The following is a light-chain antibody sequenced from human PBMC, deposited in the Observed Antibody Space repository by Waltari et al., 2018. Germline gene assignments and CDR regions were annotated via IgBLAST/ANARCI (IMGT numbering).Light chain of an antibody. Sequence: DIVMTQSPLSLPVTPGESASISCRSSQSLLHANGYNYLDWYLQKPGQSPQLLLYLASNRAFGVPDRFSGSGSGTDFTLKISRVEAGDVGGYYCMQAQQAPFTCGPGTKVDIK. V-gene: IGKV2-28*01. CDR2: LAS. CDR1: QSLLHANGYNY. CDR3: MQAQQAPFT. J-gene: IGKJ3*01.